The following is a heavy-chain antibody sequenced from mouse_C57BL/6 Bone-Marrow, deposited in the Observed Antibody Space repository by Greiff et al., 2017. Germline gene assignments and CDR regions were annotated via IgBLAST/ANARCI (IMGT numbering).Heavy chain of an antibody. CDR2: IDPANGNT. Sequence: EVMLVESVAELVRPGASVKLSCTASGFNIKNTYMHWVKQRPEQGLEWIGRIDPANGNTKYAPKFQGKATITADTSSNTDYMQLSSLASEDTDIYYCARSTWFADWGQGTLVTVSA. J-gene: IGHJ3*01. V-gene: IGHV14-3*01. CDR3: ARSTWFAD. CDR1: GFNIKNTY.